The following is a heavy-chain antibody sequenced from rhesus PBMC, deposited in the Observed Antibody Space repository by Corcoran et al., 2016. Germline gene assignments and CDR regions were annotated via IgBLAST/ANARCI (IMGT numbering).Heavy chain of an antibody. CDR3: ARDVHGTAGTRDY. CDR2: IYGSSGST. J-gene: IGHJ4*01. CDR1: GYSISSGYD. V-gene: IGHV4-76*01. Sequence: QVQLQESGPGVVKPSETLSLTCAGSGYSISSGYDWSWLRQPPGKGLEWIGYIYGSSGSTNSNPSLKNRVTISKDTSKNQFSLKLSSVTAADTAVYYCARDVHGTAGTRDYWGQGVLVTVSS. D-gene: IGHD1-1*01.